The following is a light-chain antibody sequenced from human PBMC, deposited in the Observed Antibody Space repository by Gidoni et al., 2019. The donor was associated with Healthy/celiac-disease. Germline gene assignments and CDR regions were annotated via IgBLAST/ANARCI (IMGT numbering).Light chain of an antibody. CDR1: SSNIGAGYD. CDR2: GNS. Sequence: QSVLTQPPSVSGAPRLRVTISFTGSSSNIGAGYDVYWYQQFPGTAPKLLIYGNSNRPSGVPDRFSGSKSGTSASLAITGLEAEDEADYYCQSYDSSLSALFGGGTKLTGL. CDR3: QSYDSSLSAL. V-gene: IGLV1-40*01. J-gene: IGLJ2*01.